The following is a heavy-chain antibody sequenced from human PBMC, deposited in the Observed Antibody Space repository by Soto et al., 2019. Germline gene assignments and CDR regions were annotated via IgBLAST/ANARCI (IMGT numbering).Heavy chain of an antibody. J-gene: IGHJ6*02. Sequence: ASVKVSCKASGGTFSSYAISWVRQAPGQGLEWMGGIIPIFGTANYAQKFQGRVTITADESTSTAYMELSSLGSEDTAVYYCARCRKNYYYYYGMDVWGQGTTVTVSS. CDR1: GGTFSSYA. V-gene: IGHV1-69*13. CDR3: ARCRKNYYYYYGMDV. CDR2: IIPIFGTA.